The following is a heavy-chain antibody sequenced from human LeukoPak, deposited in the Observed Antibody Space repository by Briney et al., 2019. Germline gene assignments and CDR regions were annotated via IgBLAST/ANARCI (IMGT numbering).Heavy chain of an antibody. CDR2: ISYDGSNK. D-gene: IGHD3-22*01. J-gene: IGHJ6*02. Sequence: QPGRSLRLSCAASGFTFSSYVMHWVRQAPGKGLEWVAVISYDGSNKYYADSVKGRFTISRDNSKNTLYLQMNSLRAEDTAVYYWARGPGYYDSSGYWLWGQGTTVTVSS. CDR1: GFTFSSYV. V-gene: IGHV3-30-3*01. CDR3: ARGPGYYDSSGYWL.